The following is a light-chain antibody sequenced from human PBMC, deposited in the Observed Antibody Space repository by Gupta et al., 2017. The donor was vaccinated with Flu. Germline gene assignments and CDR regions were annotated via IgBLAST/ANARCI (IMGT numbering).Light chain of an antibody. J-gene: IGKJ4*01. Sequence: ELVLTPSPATLSLSPGVRATLSCRASQSVSSYLAWYQQKPGQAPRLLIYDASNRATGIPARFSGSGSGTDFTLTISSLEPEDFAVYYCQQRGNWPRTFGEGTKVEIK. CDR2: DAS. CDR1: QSVSSY. CDR3: QQRGNWPRT. V-gene: IGKV3-11*01.